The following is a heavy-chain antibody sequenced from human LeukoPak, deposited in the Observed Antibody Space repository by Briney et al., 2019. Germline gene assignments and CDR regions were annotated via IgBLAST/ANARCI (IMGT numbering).Heavy chain of an antibody. J-gene: IGHJ4*02. D-gene: IGHD4-23*01. V-gene: IGHV4-4*07. Sequence: KPSETLSLTCTVSGGSISGYYWSWMRQPAGKGLEWIGRIYTSGTTNYNPSLKSRVTMSVDTSKNQFSLKLSSVTAADTAVYYCARGGYYGGNAYFDYWGQGILVTVSS. CDR1: GGSISGYY. CDR3: ARGGYYGGNAYFDY. CDR2: IYTSGTT.